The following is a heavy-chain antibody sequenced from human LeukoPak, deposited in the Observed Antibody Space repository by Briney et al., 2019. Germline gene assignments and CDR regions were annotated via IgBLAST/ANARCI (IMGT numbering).Heavy chain of an antibody. Sequence: PGGSLRLSCAASGFTFSSYWMHWVRQAPGKGLVWVSRINSDGSSTSYADSVKGRFTISRDNAKNTLYLQMNSLRTEDTALYYCTKEDSSGCDYWGQGTLVTVSS. V-gene: IGHV3-74*01. CDR3: TKEDSSGCDY. J-gene: IGHJ4*02. CDR1: GFTFSSYW. CDR2: INSDGSST. D-gene: IGHD6-19*01.